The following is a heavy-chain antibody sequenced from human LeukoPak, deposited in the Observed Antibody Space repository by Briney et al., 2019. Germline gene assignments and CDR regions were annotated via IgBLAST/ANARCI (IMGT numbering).Heavy chain of an antibody. CDR2: IQYDGTHK. V-gene: IGHV3-30*02. CDR3: AKDFCSGSSCYIFGY. Sequence: GGSLRLSCAASGFTFSSYGMNWVRQAPGRGLEWVAFIQYDGTHKYYVDSVKGRFTISRDNSKSTLHLQMNSLRAEDTAVYYCAKDFCSGSSCYIFGYWGQGTLVTVSS. CDR1: GFTFSSYG. J-gene: IGHJ4*02. D-gene: IGHD2-15*01.